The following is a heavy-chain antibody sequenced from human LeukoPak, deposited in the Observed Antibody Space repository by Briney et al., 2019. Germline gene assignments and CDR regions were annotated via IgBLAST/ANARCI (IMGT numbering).Heavy chain of an antibody. CDR2: INPNSGGT. J-gene: IGHJ4*02. V-gene: IGHV1-2*02. CDR1: GYTFTGYY. D-gene: IGHD3-3*01. Sequence: GASVKVSCKASGYTFTGYYMHWVRQAPGQGLEWMGWINPNSGGTNYAQKFQGRVNMTRDTSISTAYMELSRLRSDDTAVYYCARQLRFLEWLLNDYWGQGTLVTVSS. CDR3: ARQLRFLEWLLNDY.